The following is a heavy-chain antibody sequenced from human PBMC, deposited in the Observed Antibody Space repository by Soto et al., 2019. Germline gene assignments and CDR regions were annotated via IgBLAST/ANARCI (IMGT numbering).Heavy chain of an antibody. Sequence: GGSLRLSCAASGFTFSDYYMSWIRQAPGRGLEWVSYMSSSGTTIYYADSVKGRFTISRDNAKNALYLQMNSLRAEDTAVYYCARDSYGGYSGPLGYWGQGTLVTVSS. CDR3: ARDSYGGYSGPLGY. D-gene: IGHD5-12*01. V-gene: IGHV3-11*01. CDR1: GFTFSDYY. J-gene: IGHJ4*02. CDR2: MSSSGTTI.